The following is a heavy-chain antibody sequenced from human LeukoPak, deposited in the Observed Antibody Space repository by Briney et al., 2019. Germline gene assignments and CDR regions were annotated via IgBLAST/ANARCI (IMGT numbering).Heavy chain of an antibody. CDR1: GGSVSSGSYY. J-gene: IGHJ4*02. D-gene: IGHD1-26*01. V-gene: IGHV4-61*01. Sequence: SEALSLTCTVSGGSVSSGSYYWSWVRQPPGKGLEWTGYIYYSGSTNYNPSLKSRVTISVDTSKNQFSLKLSSVTAADTAVYYCARGEQWELYYFDYWGQGTLVTVSS. CDR2: IYYSGST. CDR3: ARGEQWELYYFDY.